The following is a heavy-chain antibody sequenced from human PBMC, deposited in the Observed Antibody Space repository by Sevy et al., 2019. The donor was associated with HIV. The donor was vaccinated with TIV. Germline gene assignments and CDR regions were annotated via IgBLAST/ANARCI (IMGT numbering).Heavy chain of an antibody. CDR1: GASISSNDYY. J-gene: IGHJ4*02. V-gene: IGHV4-39*02. Sequence: SETLSLTCTVSGASISSNDYYWGWIRQPPGKGLEWIGSIHYSGGSYYNLSLFSRGTISLDTSKNHFSLKLTSLTDADTALYYCATNSTAGDSSGLDYWGQGTQVTVSS. CDR2: IHYSGGS. D-gene: IGHD3-22*01. CDR3: ATNSTAGDSSGLDY.